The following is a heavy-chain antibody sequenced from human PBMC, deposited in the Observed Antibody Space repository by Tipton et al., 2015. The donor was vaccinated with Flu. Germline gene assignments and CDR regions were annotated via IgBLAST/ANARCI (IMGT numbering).Heavy chain of an antibody. D-gene: IGHD3-10*02. CDR3: ARLSYYDVDLKNFYFDY. J-gene: IGHJ4*02. V-gene: IGHV4-59*05. CDR1: GGSVNGYF. CDR2: LSYSGST. Sequence: TLSLTCTVSGGSVNGYFWSWIRQPPGKGLEWIGGLSYSGSTYCNPSLRSRVVISVDTSKNHFSLKLTSVTVADTAVYYCARLSYYDVDLKNFYFDYWGQGALVTVSS.